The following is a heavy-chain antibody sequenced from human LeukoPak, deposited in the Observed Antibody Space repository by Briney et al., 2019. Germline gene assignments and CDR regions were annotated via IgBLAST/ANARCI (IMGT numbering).Heavy chain of an antibody. CDR3: ARAQYYYGSGSYYPFDY. D-gene: IGHD3-10*01. V-gene: IGHV1-69*04. CDR1: GGTFSSYA. Sequence: GASVKVSCKASGGTFSSYAISWVRQAPGQGLEWMGRIIPILGIANYAQKFQGRVTITADKSTSTAYMELSSLRSEDTAVYYCARAQYYYGSGSYYPFDYWGQGTLVTVSS. CDR2: IIPILGIA. J-gene: IGHJ4*02.